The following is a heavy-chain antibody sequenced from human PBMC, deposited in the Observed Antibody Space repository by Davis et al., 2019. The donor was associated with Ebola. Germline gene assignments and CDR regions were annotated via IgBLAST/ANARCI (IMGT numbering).Heavy chain of an antibody. D-gene: IGHD6-13*01. CDR3: AKSPAGTVEV. Sequence: GESLKISCAASGFTFSSYAMSWVCQAPGKGLGWVSAISGSGGSTYYADSVKGRFTISRDNSKNTLYLQMNNLRAEDTARYYCAKSPAGTVEVWGKGTTVTVSS. CDR1: GFTFSSYA. CDR2: ISGSGGST. V-gene: IGHV3-23*01. J-gene: IGHJ6*04.